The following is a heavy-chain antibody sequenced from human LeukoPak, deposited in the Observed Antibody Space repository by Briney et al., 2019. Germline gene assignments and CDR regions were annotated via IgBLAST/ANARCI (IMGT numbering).Heavy chain of an antibody. J-gene: IGHJ3*02. Sequence: GASVKVSCVPSLYTSTVDGISWVRQAPGQGVECMGWISAYNGNTNYAQKLQGRVTMTTDTSKSTAYMELRRLRSDDTAVYYCAREVVPAASGAFDIWGQGTMVTVSS. V-gene: IGHV1-18*01. CDR1: LYTSTVDG. CDR3: AREVVPAASGAFDI. D-gene: IGHD2-2*01. CDR2: ISAYNGNT.